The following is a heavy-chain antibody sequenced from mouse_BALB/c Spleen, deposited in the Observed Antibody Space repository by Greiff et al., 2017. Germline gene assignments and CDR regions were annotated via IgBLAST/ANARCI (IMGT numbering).Heavy chain of an antibody. Sequence: EVQGVESGPGLVKPSQSLSLTCTVTGYSITSDYAWNWIRQFPGNKLEWMGYISYSGSTSYNPSLKSRISITRDTSKNQFFLQLNSVTTEDTATYYCARGTGGAMDYWGQGTSVTVSS. CDR3: ARGTGGAMDY. V-gene: IGHV3-2*02. CDR1: GYSITSDYA. J-gene: IGHJ4*01. D-gene: IGHD4-1*01. CDR2: ISYSGST.